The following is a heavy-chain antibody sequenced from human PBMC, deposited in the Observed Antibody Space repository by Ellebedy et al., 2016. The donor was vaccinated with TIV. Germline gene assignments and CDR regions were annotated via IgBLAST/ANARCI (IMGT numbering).Heavy chain of an antibody. J-gene: IGHJ4*02. V-gene: IGHV1-3*01. Sequence: AASVKVSCKASGYTLTSYAMHWVRQAPGHRLEWMGWINAGHGNTKYSQKFQGRVTITRDTSASTAYMELRSLRSEDTAVYYCARVKWELPFDYWGQGTLVTVSS. CDR3: ARVKWELPFDY. D-gene: IGHD1-26*01. CDR2: INAGHGNT. CDR1: GYTLTSYA.